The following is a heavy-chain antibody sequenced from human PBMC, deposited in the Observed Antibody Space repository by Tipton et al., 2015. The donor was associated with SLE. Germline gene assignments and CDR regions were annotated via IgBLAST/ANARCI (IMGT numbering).Heavy chain of an antibody. CDR1: GGSISSTTYY. J-gene: IGHJ2*01. Sequence: TLSLTCTVSGGSISSTTYYWAWIRQPPEKGLEWIGSMFYSGSTYYNPSLKSRVTISVDTSKNQFSLKLSSVTAADTAVYYCAREFLNPVTTVHYYFDLWGRGTLVTVSS. V-gene: IGHV4-39*07. CDR3: AREFLNPVTTVHYYFDL. D-gene: IGHD4-11*01. CDR2: MFYSGST.